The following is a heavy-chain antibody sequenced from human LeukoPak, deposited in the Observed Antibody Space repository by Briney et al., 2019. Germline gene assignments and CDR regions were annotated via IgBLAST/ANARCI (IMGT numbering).Heavy chain of an antibody. CDR3: ARDPTYYGSGSYFTNWFDP. D-gene: IGHD3-10*01. Sequence: ASVTVSCTASGGTFSSYAISWVRQAPGQGLEWMGGIIPIFGTANYAQKFQGRVTITADESTSTAYMELSSLRSEDTAVYYCARDPTYYGSGSYFTNWFDPWGQGTLVTVSS. V-gene: IGHV1-69*13. CDR2: IIPIFGTA. CDR1: GGTFSSYA. J-gene: IGHJ5*02.